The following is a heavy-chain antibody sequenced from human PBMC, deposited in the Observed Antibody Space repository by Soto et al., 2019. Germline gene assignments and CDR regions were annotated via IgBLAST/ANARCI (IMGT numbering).Heavy chain of an antibody. CDR3: AKDLRRYCCGNWFDP. D-gene: IGHD2-21*02. V-gene: IGHV3-30*18. Sequence: GGSLRLSCAASGFTFSSYGMHWVRQAPGKGLEWVAVISYDGSNKYYADSVKGRFTISRDNSKNTLYLQMNSLRAEDTAVYYCAKDLRRYCCGNWFDPWGQGTLVTVSS. J-gene: IGHJ5*02. CDR1: GFTFSSYG. CDR2: ISYDGSNK.